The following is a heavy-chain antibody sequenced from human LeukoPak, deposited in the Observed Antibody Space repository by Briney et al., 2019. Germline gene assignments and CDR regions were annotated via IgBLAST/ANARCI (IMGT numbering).Heavy chain of an antibody. CDR3: ARTDYDFWSGYRYYGMDV. CDR2: IYYSGST. D-gene: IGHD3-3*01. V-gene: IGHV4-59*01. CDR1: GGSISSYY. J-gene: IGHJ6*02. Sequence: SETLSLTCTVSGGSISSYYWSWIRQPPGKGLEWIGYIYYSGSTNYNPSLKSRVTISVDTSKNQFSLKLSSVTAADTAVYYCARTDYDFWSGYRYYGMDVWGQGTTVTVSS.